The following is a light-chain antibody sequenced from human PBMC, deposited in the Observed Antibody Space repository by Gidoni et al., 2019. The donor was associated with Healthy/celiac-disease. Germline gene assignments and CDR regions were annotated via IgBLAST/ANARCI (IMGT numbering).Light chain of an antibody. CDR2: LNSDGSH. CDR3: QTWGTGIHGV. V-gene: IGLV4-69*01. CDR1: SGHSSYA. Sequence: QLVLTQSPPASASLGASSKLTCTLSSGHSSYASAWHQQQPEKGPRYLMKLNSDGSHSKGDGIPDRFSGSSSGAERYLTISSLQSEDEADYYCQTWGTGIHGVFGGGTKLTVL. J-gene: IGLJ3*02.